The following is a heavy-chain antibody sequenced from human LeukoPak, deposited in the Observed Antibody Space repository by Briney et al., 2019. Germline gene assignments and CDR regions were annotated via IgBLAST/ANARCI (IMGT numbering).Heavy chain of an antibody. Sequence: SVKVSCKASGGTFSSYAISWVRQAPGQGLEWMGGIIPIFGTANYAQKFQGRVTITTDESTSTAYMELSSLRSEDTAVYYCARGEASAQGYYYYMDVWGKGTTVIVSS. V-gene: IGHV1-69*05. CDR3: ARGEASAQGYYYYMDV. J-gene: IGHJ6*03. CDR1: GGTFSSYA. CDR2: IIPIFGTA.